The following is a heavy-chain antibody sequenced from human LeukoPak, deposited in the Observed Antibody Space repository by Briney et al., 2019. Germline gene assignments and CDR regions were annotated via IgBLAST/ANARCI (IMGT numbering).Heavy chain of an antibody. CDR2: IIPIFGTA. CDR1: GGTFSSYA. Sequence: ASVKVSCRASGGTFSSYAISWVRQAPGQGLEWMGGIIPIFGTANYAQKFQGRVTITADESTSTAYMELSSLRSDDTAVYYCARDLITMVRPLGYWGQGTLVTVSS. V-gene: IGHV1-69*13. CDR3: ARDLITMVRPLGY. D-gene: IGHD3-10*01. J-gene: IGHJ4*02.